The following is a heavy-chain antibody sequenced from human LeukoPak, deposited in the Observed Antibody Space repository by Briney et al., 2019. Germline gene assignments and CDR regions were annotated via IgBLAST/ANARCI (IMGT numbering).Heavy chain of an antibody. CDR2: IYYSGNT. CDR3: GRYYFDSSGYYPPAV. Sequence: PSETLSLTCTVSGGSISSSSYYWGRVRQPPGKGLEWIASIYYSGNTYYNPSLKSRVTISVDTSENQFSLKLSSVTAADTAVYYCGRYYFDSSGYYPPAVWGQGILVTVSS. V-gene: IGHV4-39*01. D-gene: IGHD3-22*01. CDR1: GGSISSSSYY. J-gene: IGHJ4*02.